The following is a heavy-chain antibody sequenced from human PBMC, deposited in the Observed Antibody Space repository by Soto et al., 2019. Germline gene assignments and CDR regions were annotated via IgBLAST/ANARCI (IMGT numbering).Heavy chain of an antibody. CDR3: ARAIHYYGSGSYIGGWYFDY. Sequence: SETLSLTCTVSGGSISSGGYYWSWIRQHPGKGLEWIGYIYYSGSTYYNPSLKSRVTISVDTSKNQFSLKLSSVTAADTAVYYCARAIHYYGSGSYIGGWYFDYWGQGTLVTVSS. D-gene: IGHD3-10*01. J-gene: IGHJ4*02. V-gene: IGHV4-31*03. CDR2: IYYSGST. CDR1: GGSISSGGYY.